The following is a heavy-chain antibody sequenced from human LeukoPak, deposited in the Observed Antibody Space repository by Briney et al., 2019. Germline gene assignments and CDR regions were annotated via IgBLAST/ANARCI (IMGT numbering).Heavy chain of an antibody. D-gene: IGHD6-13*01. Sequence: PSETLSLTCTVSGGSISGYHWNWIRQPPGKGLEWIGYSHYSGNSNYNVSLKSRVIMSVDTSKNQFSLKLNSVTAADTAVYYCAREGTAAAILDYWGQGTLVTVSS. J-gene: IGHJ4*02. CDR1: GGSISGYH. CDR3: AREGTAAAILDY. V-gene: IGHV4-59*01. CDR2: SHYSGNS.